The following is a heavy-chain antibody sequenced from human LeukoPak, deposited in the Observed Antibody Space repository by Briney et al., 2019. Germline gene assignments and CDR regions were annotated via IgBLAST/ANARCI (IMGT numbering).Heavy chain of an antibody. J-gene: IGHJ4*02. D-gene: IGHD6-13*01. Sequence: SETLSLTCTVSGGSISSGSYFWTWIRQPAGKGLEWIGRINTSGSTNYNPSLKSRVTISVDTSKNQFSLKLSSVTAAGTAVFYCAREGYTSSWYSGYYYFDYWGQGTLVTVSS. CDR1: GGSISSGSYF. V-gene: IGHV4-61*02. CDR3: AREGYTSSWYSGYYYFDY. CDR2: INTSGST.